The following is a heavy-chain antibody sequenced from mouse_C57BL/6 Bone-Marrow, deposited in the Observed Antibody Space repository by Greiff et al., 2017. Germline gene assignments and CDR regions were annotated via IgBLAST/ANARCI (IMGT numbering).Heavy chain of an antibody. CDR1: GYTFTDYY. J-gene: IGHJ3*01. CDR2: INPNNGGT. V-gene: IGHV1-26*01. CDR3: ARWGGLRWFAY. Sequence: EVQLQQSGPELVKPGASVKISCKASGYTFTDYYMNWVKQSHGKSLEWIGDINPNNGGTSYNQQFKGKATLTVDKSSSTAYMELRSLTSEDSAVYYCARWGGLRWFAYWGQGTLVTVSA. D-gene: IGHD1-1*01.